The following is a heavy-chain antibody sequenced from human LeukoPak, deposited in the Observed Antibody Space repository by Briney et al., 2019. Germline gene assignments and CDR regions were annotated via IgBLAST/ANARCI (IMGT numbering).Heavy chain of an antibody. J-gene: IGHJ6*03. D-gene: IGHD2-2*01. CDR2: ISGSGGST. CDR3: ARDYFNCSSTSCQSYYYYYYMDV. V-gene: IGHV3-23*01. CDR1: GFTFSSYA. Sequence: GGSLRLSCAASGFTFSSYAMSWVRQAPGKGLEWVSSISGSGGSTYYADSVKGRFTISRDNSKNTLYLQMNSLRAEDTAVYYCARDYFNCSSTSCQSYYYYYYMDVWGKGTTVTVSS.